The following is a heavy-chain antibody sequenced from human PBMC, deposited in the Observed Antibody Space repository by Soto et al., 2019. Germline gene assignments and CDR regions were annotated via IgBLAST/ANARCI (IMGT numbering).Heavy chain of an antibody. Sequence: PSETLSLPSTVSGGSISSSSYYSGWIRQPPGKGLEWFGSIYYSGSTYYNPSLKSRVTISVDTSKNQFSLKRSSVTAADTAVYYCARHALLTGFDYWGQGTLVTVSS. CDR1: GGSISSSSYY. J-gene: IGHJ4*02. CDR3: ARHALLTGFDY. V-gene: IGHV4-39*01. CDR2: IYYSGST. D-gene: IGHD7-27*01.